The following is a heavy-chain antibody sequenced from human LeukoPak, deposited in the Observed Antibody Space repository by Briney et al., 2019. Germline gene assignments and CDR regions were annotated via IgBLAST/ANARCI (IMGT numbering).Heavy chain of an antibody. D-gene: IGHD6-19*01. J-gene: IGHJ6*03. V-gene: IGHV4-59*01. CDR2: IYHSGST. Sequence: SSETLSLTCSVSGGSITDFYWSWIRQSPAKGLEYIGYIYHSGSTNYNPSLKSRVTISLDTSSNNFFLKMTSVSASDTAVYYCARRVGWPTTTYYYMDVWGKGTTVTIS. CDR1: GGSITDFY. CDR3: ARRVGWPTTTYYYMDV.